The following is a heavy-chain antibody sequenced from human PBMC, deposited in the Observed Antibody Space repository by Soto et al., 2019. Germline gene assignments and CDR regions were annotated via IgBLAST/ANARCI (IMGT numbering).Heavy chain of an antibody. J-gene: IGHJ5*02. CDR3: ARDSHSAGGWFDP. CDR2: IVPIFGIP. D-gene: IGHD2-15*01. Sequence: SVKVSCKASGGTFSTTAITRVRQAPGQGLEWMGGIVPIFGIPNYAQKFQGRLAITADKSTNTAYMELISLRSEDTAVYYCARDSHSAGGWFDPWGLGTLVTVSS. CDR1: GGTFSTTA. V-gene: IGHV1-69*10.